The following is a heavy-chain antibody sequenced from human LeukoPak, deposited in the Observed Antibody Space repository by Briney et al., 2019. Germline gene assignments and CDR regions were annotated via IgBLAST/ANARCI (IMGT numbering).Heavy chain of an antibody. CDR3: AKDYGMGTYFGN. D-gene: IGHD1-7*01. V-gene: IGHV3-30*18. CDR2: ISYEGSNK. Sequence: PGGSLRLSRAASGFSFSTYAMHWVRQAPGKGLEWVAFISYEGSNKYYTDSVKGRFTVSRDNSKNTLYLQMNTLRAEDTAVYRCAKDYGMGTYFGNWGQGALVAVSS. J-gene: IGHJ4*02. CDR1: GFSFSTYA.